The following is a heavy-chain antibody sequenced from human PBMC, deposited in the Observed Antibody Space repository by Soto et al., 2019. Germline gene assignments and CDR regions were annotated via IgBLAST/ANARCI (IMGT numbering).Heavy chain of an antibody. Sequence: SETLSLTCTVSGGSTSSDNYWSWIRQPPGKGLEWIGHIYYSGNTDYNPSLKSRLAISIDTSKNQFSLKLSSVTAADTAVYFCAREGGESSDGLYYFHPWGKGSLV. V-gene: IGHV4-30-4*01. D-gene: IGHD3-16*01. J-gene: IGHJ4*02. CDR1: GGSTSSDNY. CDR3: AREGGESSDGLYYFHP. CDR2: IYYSGNT.